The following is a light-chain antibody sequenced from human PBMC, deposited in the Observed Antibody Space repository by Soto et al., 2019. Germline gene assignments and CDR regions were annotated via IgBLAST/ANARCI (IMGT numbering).Light chain of an antibody. CDR1: QDISTS. CDR2: PAS. J-gene: IGKJ2*03. V-gene: IGKV1-9*01. Sequence: DIQLTQSPSFLSASVGDRVTVSCRARQDISTSLAWFQQKAGKVPQLLVYPASTLQEGVPSRFSGSGSVTCFTLAITDLQAEAFATSYCEPLRTCPFSVGQGTKLDIK. CDR3: EPLRTCPFS.